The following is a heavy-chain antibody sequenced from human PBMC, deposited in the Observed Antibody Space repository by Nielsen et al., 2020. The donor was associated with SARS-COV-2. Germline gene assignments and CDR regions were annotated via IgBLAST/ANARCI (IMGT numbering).Heavy chain of an antibody. J-gene: IGHJ6*04. V-gene: IGHV3-72*01. CDR2: IRNKHDSYST. D-gene: IGHD3-10*01. CDR1: GSNFNDHF. CDR3: ARDFRGLGDV. Sequence: GGSLRLSCAASGSNFNDHFMDWVRQAPGKGLEFVARIRNKHDSYSTDYAASVKGRFTISRDDLKTSVYLQMRSLKTDDTAVYYCARDFRGLGDVWGKGTTVTVSS.